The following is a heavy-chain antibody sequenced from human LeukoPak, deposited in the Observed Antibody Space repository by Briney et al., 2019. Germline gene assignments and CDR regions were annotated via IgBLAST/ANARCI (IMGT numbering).Heavy chain of an antibody. CDR2: ISSSSSYI. CDR1: GFTFSSYS. V-gene: IGHV3-21*04. J-gene: IGHJ6*02. CDR3: AKVAYGDYYYYGMDV. Sequence: GGSLRLSCAASGFTFSSYSMNWVRQAPGKGLEWVSSISSSSSYIYYADSVKGRFTISRDNAKNSLYLQMNSLRAEDTALYYCAKVAYGDYYYYGMDVWGQGTTVTVSS. D-gene: IGHD4-17*01.